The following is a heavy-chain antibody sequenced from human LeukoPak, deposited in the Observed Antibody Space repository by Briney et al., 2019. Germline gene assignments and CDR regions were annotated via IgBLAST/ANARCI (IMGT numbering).Heavy chain of an antibody. Sequence: PGGSLRLSCAASGFTFSSYSMNWVRQAPGKGLKWVSSISSSSSYIYYADSVKGRFTISRDNAKNSLYLQMNSLRAEDTAVYYCARGGYSSSWYPPPWFDPWGQGTLVTVSS. CDR1: GFTFSSYS. CDR2: ISSSSSYI. D-gene: IGHD6-13*01. V-gene: IGHV3-21*01. J-gene: IGHJ5*02. CDR3: ARGGYSSSWYPPPWFDP.